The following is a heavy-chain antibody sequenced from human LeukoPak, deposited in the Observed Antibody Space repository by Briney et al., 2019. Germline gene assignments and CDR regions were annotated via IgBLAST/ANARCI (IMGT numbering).Heavy chain of an antibody. D-gene: IGHD3-10*01. CDR3: ARVGDYYGSGSYRHYYYYYMDV. J-gene: IGHJ6*03. CDR1: GFTFSSYW. Sequence: PGGSLRLSCAASGFTFSSYWMHWVRQAPGKGLVWVSRINSDGGSTSYADSVKGRFTISRDNAKNTLYLQMNSLRAEDTAVYYCARVGDYYGSGSYRHYYYYYMDVWGKGTTVTISS. CDR2: INSDGGST. V-gene: IGHV3-74*01.